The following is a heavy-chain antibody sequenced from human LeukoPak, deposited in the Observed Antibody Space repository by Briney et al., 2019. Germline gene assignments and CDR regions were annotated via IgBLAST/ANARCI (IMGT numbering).Heavy chain of an antibody. CDR1: GFTFSSYW. Sequence: GRSLRLSCAASGFTFSSYWMPWVRQVPGKGLVWVARINPGGSSITYADSVKGRFTISRDNAKNTLYLQMDSLRAEDTGVYYCARSNQADDYWGQGTLVTVSS. V-gene: IGHV3-74*01. CDR2: INPGGSSI. CDR3: ARSNQADDY. J-gene: IGHJ4*02. D-gene: IGHD1-14*01.